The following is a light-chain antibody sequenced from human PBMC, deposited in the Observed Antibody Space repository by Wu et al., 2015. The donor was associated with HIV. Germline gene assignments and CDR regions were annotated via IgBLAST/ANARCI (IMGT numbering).Light chain of an antibody. J-gene: IGKJ3*01. CDR1: QSISSW. CDR2: KAS. V-gene: IGKV1-5*03. Sequence: DIQMTQSPSTLSASVGDRVTITCRASQSISSWLAWYQQKPGKAPKLLIYKASSLESGVPSRFSGSGSGTEFTLTISSLQPDDFATYYCQQYNSYSTFGPGTKVD. CDR3: QQYNSYST.